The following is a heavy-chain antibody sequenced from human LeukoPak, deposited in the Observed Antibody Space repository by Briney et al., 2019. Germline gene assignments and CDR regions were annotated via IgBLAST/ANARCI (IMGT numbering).Heavy chain of an antibody. Sequence: GGSLRLSCAASGFTFSNYAMSWVRQAPGKGLEWVSAICGTGGRTYYADPVKGRFTISRDNSKNTLYLQMNSLRAEDTAVYYCAKGPYYYDSSGYSRRWFDPWGQGILVTVSS. D-gene: IGHD3-22*01. J-gene: IGHJ5*02. CDR3: AKGPYYYDSSGYSRRWFDP. CDR1: GFTFSNYA. CDR2: ICGTGGRT. V-gene: IGHV3-23*01.